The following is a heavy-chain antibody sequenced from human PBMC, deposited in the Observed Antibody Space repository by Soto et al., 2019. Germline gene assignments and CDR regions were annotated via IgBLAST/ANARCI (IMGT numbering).Heavy chain of an antibody. V-gene: IGHV1-69*13. CDR3: ARGLGRRGAQDAFDI. J-gene: IGHJ3*02. D-gene: IGHD1-26*01. Sequence: ASVKVSCKASGGTFSSYAISWVRQAPGQGLEWMGGIIPIFGTANYAQKFQGRVTITADESTSTAYMELSSLRSEDTAVYYCARGLGRRGAQDAFDIWGQGTMVTVSS. CDR2: IIPIFGTA. CDR1: GGTFSSYA.